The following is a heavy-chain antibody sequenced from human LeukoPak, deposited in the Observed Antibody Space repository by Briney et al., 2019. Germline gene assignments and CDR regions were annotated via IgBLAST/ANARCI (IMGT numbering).Heavy chain of an antibody. D-gene: IGHD3-22*01. Sequence: PGGSLRLSCAASQFTFSIYWMSWVRQAPGKGLEWVANIKQDGSEKYYVDSVKGRFTVSRDNAKNSLFLQMNSLRAEDTAVYYCARGAITMTPNSYFDYWGQGTLVTVSS. J-gene: IGHJ4*02. CDR2: IKQDGSEK. V-gene: IGHV3-7*04. CDR3: ARGAITMTPNSYFDY. CDR1: QFTFSIYW.